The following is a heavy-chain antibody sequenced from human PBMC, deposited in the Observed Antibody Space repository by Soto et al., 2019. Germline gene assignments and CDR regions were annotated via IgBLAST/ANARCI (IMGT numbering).Heavy chain of an antibody. Sequence: VQLVESGGDLVQPGGSLRISCAASGFTFSTYWMHLVRQVPGTGPEWVSRMSRDGSSTAYADSVRGRFIISRDNAKTTLDLQMSRLRVDDTAVYYCARGTVRAHDCGDHWGLGTLVAVSS. V-gene: IGHV3-74*01. CDR1: GFTFSTYW. CDR2: MSRDGSST. D-gene: IGHD2-21*02. J-gene: IGHJ4*02. CDR3: ARGTVRAHDCGDH.